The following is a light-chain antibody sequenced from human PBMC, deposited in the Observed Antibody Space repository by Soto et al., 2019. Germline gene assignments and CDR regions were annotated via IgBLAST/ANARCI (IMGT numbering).Light chain of an antibody. J-gene: IGLJ1*01. CDR3: SSYTSSSTQV. CDR1: NSYVGGYNS. Sequence: QSVLTQPASVSGSPGQSITISCTGTNSYVGGYNSVSWYQHHPGKAPKLIIYDVSNRPSGVSNRFSGSKSGNTASLTVSGLQAEDEADYYCSSYTSSSTQVFGTGTKVTVL. CDR2: DVS. V-gene: IGLV2-14*03.